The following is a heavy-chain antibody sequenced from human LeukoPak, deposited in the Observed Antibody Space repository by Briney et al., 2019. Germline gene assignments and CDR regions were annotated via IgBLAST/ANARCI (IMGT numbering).Heavy chain of an antibody. CDR1: GFTFRSYA. J-gene: IGHJ6*02. CDR3: AKRPDDYSYGMDV. V-gene: IGHV3-30-3*01. CDR2: ILYDGSNQ. Sequence: PGGSLRLSCAASGFTFRSYAMHWVRQAPGKGLEWVAVILYDGSNQYYADSVKGRFTISRDNSKNTLCLQMNSLRPEDTAVYYCAKRPDDYSYGMDVWGQGTTVTVSS. D-gene: IGHD2-2*01.